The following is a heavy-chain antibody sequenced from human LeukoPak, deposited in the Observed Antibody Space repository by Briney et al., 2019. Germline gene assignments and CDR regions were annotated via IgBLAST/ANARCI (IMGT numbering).Heavy chain of an antibody. CDR1: GFTFSSYA. Sequence: GGSLRLSCAASGFTFSSYAMHWVRQAPERGLEYVSAISSNGGRKYYANFVKGIFTISRDNSKNTMYLQMGSLRAEDMVVYYCARGGGDGYSCFDYWGQGTLVTVSS. CDR2: ISSNGGRK. D-gene: IGHD5-24*01. J-gene: IGHJ4*02. V-gene: IGHV3-64*01. CDR3: ARGGGDGYSCFDY.